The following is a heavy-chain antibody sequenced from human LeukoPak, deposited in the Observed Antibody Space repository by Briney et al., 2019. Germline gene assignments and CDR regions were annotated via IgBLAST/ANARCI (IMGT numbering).Heavy chain of an antibody. V-gene: IGHV1-2*02. CDR1: GYTFIDYY. CDR2: ISPNSGGT. Sequence: ASVKVSCKASGYTFIDYYMHWVRQAPGQGLEWIGWISPNSGGTKYVQKFQGRVTMTRDTSITTVYMELSGLSFDDTTVYYCARGGGRYSVDYWGQGTLVIVSS. CDR3: ARGGGRYSVDY. D-gene: IGHD1-26*01. J-gene: IGHJ4*02.